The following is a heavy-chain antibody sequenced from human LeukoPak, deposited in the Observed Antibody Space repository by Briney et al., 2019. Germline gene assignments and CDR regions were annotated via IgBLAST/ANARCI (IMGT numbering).Heavy chain of an antibody. D-gene: IGHD2-21*01. V-gene: IGHV1-18*01. J-gene: IGHJ3*01. CDR1: GYTFTSYG. CDR3: ARDSPLWHIPGRSSRAFDV. Sequence: ASVKVSCKASGYTFTSYGISWVRQAPGQGLEWMGWMSAHNGHTKYAQNLQGRVTMTTDTSTTAAYMDLKSLRSDDTAMYYCARDSPLWHIPGRSSRAFDVWGQGTVVTVSS. CDR2: MSAHNGHT.